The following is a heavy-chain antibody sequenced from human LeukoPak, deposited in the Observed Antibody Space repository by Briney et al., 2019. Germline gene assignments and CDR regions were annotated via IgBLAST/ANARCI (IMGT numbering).Heavy chain of an antibody. CDR1: GFTFSSYS. CDR2: ISSSSSYI. CDR3: ARGASSGWAHMDV. D-gene: IGHD6-19*01. Sequence: PGGSLRLSCAASGFTFSSYSMNWVRQAPGRGLEWVSSISSSSSYIYYADSVKGRFTISRDNTKNTVYLQMNSLRVEDTAVYYCARGASSGWAHMDVWGKGTTVIISS. J-gene: IGHJ6*03. V-gene: IGHV3-21*01.